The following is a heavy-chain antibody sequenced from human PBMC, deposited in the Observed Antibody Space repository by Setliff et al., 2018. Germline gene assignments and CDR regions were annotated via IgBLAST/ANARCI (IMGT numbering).Heavy chain of an antibody. Sequence: TGGSLRLSCAASGFTVSANDMSWVRQAPGKGLEWISLLYDDGSKFYADSVKGRFTVSRDNAKNSLYLDMNSLRAEDTAVYYCARAGGGHIVVATFDFDIWGQGTKVTVSS. V-gene: IGHV3-53*01. CDR3: ARAGGGHIVVATFDFDI. CDR1: GFTVSAND. D-gene: IGHD2-21*01. CDR2: LYDDGSK. J-gene: IGHJ3*02.